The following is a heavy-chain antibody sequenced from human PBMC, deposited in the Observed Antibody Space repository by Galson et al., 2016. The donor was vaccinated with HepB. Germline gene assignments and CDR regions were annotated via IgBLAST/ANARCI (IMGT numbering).Heavy chain of an antibody. CDR3: ARSFDY. CDR2: INPNSGGA. V-gene: IGHV1-2*06. Sequence: SVKVSCKASGYTFTGYYMHWVRQAPGQGLEWMGRINPNSGGADYAQRFDDGVTLTRDTSISTVYMELSGLRSADTAVYYCARSFDYWGQGTLVTVSS. J-gene: IGHJ4*02. CDR1: GYTFTGYY.